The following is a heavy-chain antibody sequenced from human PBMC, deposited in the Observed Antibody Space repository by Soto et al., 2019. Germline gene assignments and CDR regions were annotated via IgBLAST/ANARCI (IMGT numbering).Heavy chain of an antibody. CDR3: ARRATVTKMPGWFDP. Sequence: QVQLVQSGAEVKKPGSSVKVSCKASGGTFCSYDISWVRQAPGQGLEWMGGIIPIFGTANYAQKFQGRVTITADESTSTAYMELSSLRSEDTAVYYCARRATVTKMPGWFDPWGQGTLVTVSS. CDR1: GGTFCSYD. CDR2: IIPIFGTA. J-gene: IGHJ5*02. V-gene: IGHV1-69*12. D-gene: IGHD4-17*01.